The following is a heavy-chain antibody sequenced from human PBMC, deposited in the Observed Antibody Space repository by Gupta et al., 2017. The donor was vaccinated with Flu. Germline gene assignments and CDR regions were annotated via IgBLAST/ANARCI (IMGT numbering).Heavy chain of an antibody. Sequence: QVQLVQSGAEVKKPVASVKVSCKASGYTFTRFDINWVRQATGQGLEWLGWMTPDNGITKYAQKFQGRVTMTRNASIGTAYLELSSLRSEDTAVYYCARGVGAVGDFWGQETLLTVSS. CDR2: MTPDNGIT. CDR1: GYTFTRFD. D-gene: IGHD6-19*01. V-gene: IGHV1-8*01. J-gene: IGHJ4*02. CDR3: ARGVGAVGDF.